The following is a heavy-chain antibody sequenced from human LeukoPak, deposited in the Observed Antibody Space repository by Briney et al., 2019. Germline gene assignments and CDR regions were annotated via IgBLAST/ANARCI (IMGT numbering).Heavy chain of an antibody. CDR1: GGTFSSYA. CDR3: ARDGYSYGYGNDY. Sequence: SVKVPCKASGGTFSSYAISWVRQAPGQGLEWMGRIIPILGIANYAQKFQGRVTITADKSTSTAYMELSSLRSEDTAVYYCARDGYSYGYGNDYWGQGTLVTVSS. D-gene: IGHD5-18*01. V-gene: IGHV1-69*04. CDR2: IIPILGIA. J-gene: IGHJ4*02.